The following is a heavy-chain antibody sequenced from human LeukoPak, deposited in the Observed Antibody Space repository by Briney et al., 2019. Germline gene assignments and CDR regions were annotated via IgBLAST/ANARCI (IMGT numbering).Heavy chain of an antibody. J-gene: IGHJ4*02. V-gene: IGHV4-38-2*02. CDR1: GYSISSGYY. CDR3: ARLGVIGRTFDY. CDR2: VHQSGAT. D-gene: IGHD2-21*01. Sequence: SETLSLTCNVSGYSISSGYYWGWIRQPPGKGLEWTATVHQSGATYYNPSLKSRVIISVDTSNNRFSLKLSSMTAADTAVYYCARLGVIGRTFDYWGQGTLVTVSS.